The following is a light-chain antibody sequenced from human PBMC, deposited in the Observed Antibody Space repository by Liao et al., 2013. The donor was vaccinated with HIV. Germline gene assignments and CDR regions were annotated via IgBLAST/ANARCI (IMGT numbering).Light chain of an antibody. CDR1: KLGDKF. J-gene: IGLJ2*01. Sequence: SYELTQPPSLSVSPGQTATITCYGDKLGDKFTTWYQQRPGQSPVLVIHQDTKRPSGIPERFSGSNSGNTATLSISGAEAMDEADYYCQAWDGDTAFFGGGTRLTV. CDR2: QDT. V-gene: IGLV3-1*01. CDR3: QAWDGDTAF.